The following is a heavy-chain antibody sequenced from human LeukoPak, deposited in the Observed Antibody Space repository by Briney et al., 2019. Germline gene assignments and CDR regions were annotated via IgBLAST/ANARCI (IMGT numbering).Heavy chain of an antibody. Sequence: GGFLRLSCAASGFTFRTHTMNWVRQAPGKGLEWVSCISSSSSDIYYADSVKGRFTISRDNAKNSLYLHMSSLRAEDTAVYYCARVPGGLEWADFDYWGQGTLVTVSS. V-gene: IGHV3-21*01. J-gene: IGHJ4*02. D-gene: IGHD3-3*01. CDR1: GFTFRTHT. CDR3: ARVPGGLEWADFDY. CDR2: ISSSSSDI.